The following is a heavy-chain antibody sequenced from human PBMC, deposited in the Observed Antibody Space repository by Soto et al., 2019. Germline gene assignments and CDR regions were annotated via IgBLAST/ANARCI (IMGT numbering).Heavy chain of an antibody. V-gene: IGHV1-18*01. Sequence: GASVKVSCKSSGYTFTSYGISCVRQAPGQGLEWMGWISAYNGNTNYAQKLQGRVTMTTDTSTSTAYMELRSLRSDDTAVYYCASNYLYYYGSGNTNYYGMDVWGQGTTVTVSS. CDR3: ASNYLYYYGSGNTNYYGMDV. CDR1: GYTFTSYG. CDR2: ISAYNGNT. J-gene: IGHJ6*02. D-gene: IGHD3-10*01.